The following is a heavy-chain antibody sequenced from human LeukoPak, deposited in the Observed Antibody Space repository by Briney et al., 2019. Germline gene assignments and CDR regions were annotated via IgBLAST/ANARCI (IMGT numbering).Heavy chain of an antibody. D-gene: IGHD6-13*01. CDR2: ISGSGGST. CDR1: GFTFSSYA. CDR3: ANDLYSSSWYSFDY. Sequence: GGSLRLSCAASGFTFSSYAMSWVRQAPGKGLEWVSAISGSGGSTYYADSVKGRFTISRDNSKNTLYLQMNSLRAEDTAVYYCANDLYSSSWYSFDYWGQGTLVTVSS. J-gene: IGHJ4*02. V-gene: IGHV3-23*01.